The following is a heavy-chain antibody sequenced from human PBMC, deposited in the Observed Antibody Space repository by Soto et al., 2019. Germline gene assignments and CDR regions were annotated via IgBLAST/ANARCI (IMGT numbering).Heavy chain of an antibody. CDR2: IYYSGST. CDR3: ARHPRYNWNYAPYMDV. V-gene: IGHV4-39*01. Sequence: QLQLQESGPGLVKPSETLSLTCTVSGGSISSSSYYWGWIRQPPGKGLEWIGSIYYSGSTYYNPSLTSRVTISVDTTKNLCSLKLSSVTAADTAVYYCARHPRYNWNYAPYMDVWGKGTTVTVSS. J-gene: IGHJ6*03. CDR1: GGSISSSSYY. D-gene: IGHD1-7*01.